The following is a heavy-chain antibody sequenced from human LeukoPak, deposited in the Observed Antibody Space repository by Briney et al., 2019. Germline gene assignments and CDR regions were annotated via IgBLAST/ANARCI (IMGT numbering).Heavy chain of an antibody. Sequence: HPGGSLRLSCAASGFTFSSYAMSWVRQAPGKGLEWVSAISGSGGSTYYADSVKGRFTISRDNSKNTLYLQMNSLRAEGTAVYYCAKRNYHDSSGYYYYYMDVWGKGTTVTVSS. CDR1: GFTFSSYA. J-gene: IGHJ6*03. CDR2: ISGSGGST. CDR3: AKRNYHDSSGYYYYYMDV. D-gene: IGHD3-22*01. V-gene: IGHV3-23*01.